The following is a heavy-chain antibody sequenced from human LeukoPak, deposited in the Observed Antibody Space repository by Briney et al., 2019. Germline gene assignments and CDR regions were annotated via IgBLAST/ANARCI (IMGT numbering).Heavy chain of an antibody. CDR3: ARDRYDSSGFDY. V-gene: IGHV3-21*01. D-gene: IGHD3-22*01. Sequence: GGSLRLSCAASGFTFSSYAMSWVRQAPGKGLEWVSSISSSSSYIYYADSVKGRFTISRDNAKNSLYLQMNSLRAEDTAVYYCARDRYDSSGFDYWGQGTLVTVSS. CDR1: GFTFSSYA. CDR2: ISSSSSYI. J-gene: IGHJ4*02.